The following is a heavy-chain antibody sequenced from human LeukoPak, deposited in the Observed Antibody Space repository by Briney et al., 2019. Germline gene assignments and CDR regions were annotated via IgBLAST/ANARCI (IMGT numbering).Heavy chain of an antibody. CDR3: ARGSTSPYCMDV. Sequence: PGGSLRLSCAASGFTFSSYSMNWVRQAPGKGLEWVSSISSSSSYIYYADSVKGRFTISRDNAKNSLYLQMNSLRAEDTAVYYCARGSTSPYCMDVWGKGTTVTVSS. V-gene: IGHV3-21*04. D-gene: IGHD2-2*01. J-gene: IGHJ6*03. CDR1: GFTFSSYS. CDR2: ISSSSSYI.